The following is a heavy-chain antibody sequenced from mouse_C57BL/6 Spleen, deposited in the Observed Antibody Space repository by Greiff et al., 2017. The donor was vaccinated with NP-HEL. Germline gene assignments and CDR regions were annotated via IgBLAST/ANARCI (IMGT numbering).Heavy chain of an antibody. CDR2: IYPGSGST. CDR3: ARSEGYYWYFDV. D-gene: IGHD2-2*01. V-gene: IGHV1-55*01. J-gene: IGHJ1*03. Sequence: VQLQQSGAELVKPGASVKMSCKASGYTFTSYWITWVKQRPGQGLEWIGDIYPGSGSTNYNEKFKSKATLTVDTSSSTAYMQLSSLTSEDSAVYYCARSEGYYWYFDVWGTGTTVTVSS. CDR1: GYTFTSYW.